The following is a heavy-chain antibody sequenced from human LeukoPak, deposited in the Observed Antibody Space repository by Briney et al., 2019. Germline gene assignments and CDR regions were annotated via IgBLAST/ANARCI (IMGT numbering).Heavy chain of an antibody. CDR2: INPSGGST. CDR1: GYTFTSYY. D-gene: IGHD3-3*01. V-gene: IGHV1-46*03. J-gene: IGHJ4*02. Sequence: ASVKVSCKASGYTFTSYYMHWVRQAPGQGLEWMGIINPSGGSTSYAQKFQGRVTMTRDTSTSTVYMELSSLRSEDTAVYYCARAATDYDFWSGYYTSYFDYWGQGTLLTVSS. CDR3: ARAATDYDFWSGYYTSYFDY.